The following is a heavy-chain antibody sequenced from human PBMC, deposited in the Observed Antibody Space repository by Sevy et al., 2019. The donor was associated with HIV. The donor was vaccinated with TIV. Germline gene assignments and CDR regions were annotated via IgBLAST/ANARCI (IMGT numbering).Heavy chain of an antibody. Sequence: GGSLRLSCVVSGFTFRNYWMSWVRQAPGKGLEWVANINQNGTEIYSVDSVKGRFTFSRDNTKNSVYLQMNSLRAEDTAIYYCAINSDYGMDAWGQGTMVTVSS. CDR2: INQNGTEI. D-gene: IGHD4-4*01. CDR3: AINSDYGMDA. CDR1: GFTFRNYW. J-gene: IGHJ6*02. V-gene: IGHV3-7*01.